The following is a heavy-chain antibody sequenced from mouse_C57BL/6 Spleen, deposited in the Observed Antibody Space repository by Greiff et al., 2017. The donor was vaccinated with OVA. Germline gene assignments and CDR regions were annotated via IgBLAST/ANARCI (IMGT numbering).Heavy chain of an antibody. J-gene: IGHJ3*01. CDR2: INPNNGGT. CDR1: GYTFTDYY. Sequence: EVQLHQSGPELVKPGASVKISCKASGYTFTDYYMNWVKQSHGKSLEWIGDINPNNGGTSYNQKFKGKATLTVDKSSSTAYMELRSLTSEDSAVYYGARGGQLRLSWFAYWGQGTLVTVSA. V-gene: IGHV1-26*01. D-gene: IGHD3-2*02. CDR3: ARGGQLRLSWFAY.